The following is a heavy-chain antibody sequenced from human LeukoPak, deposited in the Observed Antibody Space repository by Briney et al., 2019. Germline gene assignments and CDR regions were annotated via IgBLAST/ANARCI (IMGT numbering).Heavy chain of an antibody. CDR2: ISGSGGGT. D-gene: IGHD3-22*01. CDR3: AKDYYYDSSGYSPFDY. V-gene: IGHV3-23*01. Sequence: PGGSLRLSCAASGFTFSTFAMSWVRQAPGKGLEWVSAISGSGGGTYYADSVKGRLTISRDNSKNTLYLQMNSLRAEDTAVYYCAKDYYYDSSGYSPFDYWGQGTLVTVSS. J-gene: IGHJ4*02. CDR1: GFTFSTFA.